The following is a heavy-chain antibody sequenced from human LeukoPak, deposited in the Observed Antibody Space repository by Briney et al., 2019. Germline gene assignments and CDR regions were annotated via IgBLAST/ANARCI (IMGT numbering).Heavy chain of an antibody. V-gene: IGHV3-11*01. CDR3: ATSYSSSDDAFDI. CDR1: GFTFSDYY. D-gene: IGHD6-13*01. Sequence: GGSLRLSCAASGFTFSDYYMSWIRQAPGKGLEWVSYISSSGSTIYYADSVKGRFTISRDNPKNSLYLQMNSLRAEDTAVYYCATSYSSSDDAFDIWGQGTMVTVSS. CDR2: ISSSGSTI. J-gene: IGHJ3*02.